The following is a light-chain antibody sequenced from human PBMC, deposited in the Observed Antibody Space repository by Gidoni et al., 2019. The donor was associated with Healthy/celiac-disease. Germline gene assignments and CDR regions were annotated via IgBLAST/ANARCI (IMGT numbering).Light chain of an antibody. CDR1: QSISSY. CDR3: QHSYSTTWT. V-gene: IGKV1-39*01. J-gene: IGKJ1*01. Sequence: DIQMTQSPSSLSASVGDRVTITCRASQSISSYLNWYQQKPGKAPKLLIYAASSLQSGVPSRFSGSGSGTDFTITISSLQPEDFATYYCQHSYSTTWTFGQGTKVEIK. CDR2: AAS.